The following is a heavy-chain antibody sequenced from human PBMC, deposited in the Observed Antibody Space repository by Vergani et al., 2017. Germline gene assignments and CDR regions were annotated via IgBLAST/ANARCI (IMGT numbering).Heavy chain of an antibody. CDR2: INPKSADS. J-gene: IGHJ4*02. Sequence: QVQLVQSGAEVKKPGASVKVSCKASGYTFTGYYIHWVRQAPGQGLEWMGWINPKSADSNYAQKFQDRVTMTRETSLSTVYMELSRLTSDDTAVYYCARDLNFYGSGSYLDYWGQGTLLTVSS. CDR3: ARDLNFYGSGSYLDY. CDR1: GYTFTGYY. V-gene: IGHV1-2*02. D-gene: IGHD3-10*01.